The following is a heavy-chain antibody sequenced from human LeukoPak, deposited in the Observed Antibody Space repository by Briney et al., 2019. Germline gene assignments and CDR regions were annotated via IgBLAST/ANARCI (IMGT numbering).Heavy chain of an antibody. CDR3: ARTTEGGYTYNYFYYYYMDV. Sequence: SETLSLTCAVYGGSFSSYYWSWIRQPPGKGLEWIGYIYYSGSTNYNPSLKSRVTISVDTSKNQFSLKLSSVTAADTAVYYCARTTEGGYTYNYFYYYYMDVWGKGTTVTISS. V-gene: IGHV4-59*01. CDR2: IYYSGST. D-gene: IGHD5-18*01. J-gene: IGHJ6*03. CDR1: GGSFSSYY.